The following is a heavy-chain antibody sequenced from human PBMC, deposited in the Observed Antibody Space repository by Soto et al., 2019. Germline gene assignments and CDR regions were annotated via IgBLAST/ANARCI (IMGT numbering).Heavy chain of an antibody. D-gene: IGHD3-10*01. J-gene: IGHJ4*02. Sequence: PSETLSLTCAVSSGSISSSNWWSWVRQPPGKGLEWIGEIYHSGSTNYNPSLKSRVTISVDKSKNQFSLKLSSVTAADTAVYYCARAEGQPHYPLDYWGQGTLVTVSS. CDR1: SGSISSSNW. V-gene: IGHV4-4*02. CDR3: ARAEGQPHYPLDY. CDR2: IYHSGST.